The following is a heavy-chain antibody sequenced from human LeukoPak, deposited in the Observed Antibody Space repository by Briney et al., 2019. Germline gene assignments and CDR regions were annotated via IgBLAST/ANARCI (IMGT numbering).Heavy chain of an antibody. J-gene: IGHJ4*02. CDR2: IHHSGGT. V-gene: IGHV4-4*02. CDR3: ARDRGEYSYAYDY. D-gene: IGHD5-18*01. CDR1: GFAFGSEAM. Sequence: GSLRLSCAVSGFAFGSEAMSWVRQSPARGLEWIGEIHHSGGTNYNPSLKSRVTMSLDNSNNHFSLKLSSVTAADTAVYYCARDRGEYSYAYDYWGQGTLVTVSS.